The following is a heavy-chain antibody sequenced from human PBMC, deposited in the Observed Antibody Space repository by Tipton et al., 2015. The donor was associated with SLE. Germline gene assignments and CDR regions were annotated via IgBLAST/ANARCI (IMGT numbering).Heavy chain of an antibody. Sequence: TLSLTCTVSGGSISSSSYYWGWIRQPPGKGLEWIGSIYYSGSTYYNPSLKSRVTISVDTSKNQFSLKLSSVTAADTAVYYCALDSSGYFDYWGQGTLVTVSS. V-gene: IGHV4-39*07. D-gene: IGHD3-22*01. CDR1: GGSISSSSYY. CDR2: IYYSGST. J-gene: IGHJ4*02. CDR3: ALDSSGYFDY.